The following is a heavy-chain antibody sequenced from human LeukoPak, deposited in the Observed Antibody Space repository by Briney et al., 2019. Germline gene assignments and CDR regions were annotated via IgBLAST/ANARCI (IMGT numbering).Heavy chain of an antibody. V-gene: IGHV3-23*01. D-gene: IGHD6-19*01. Sequence: GGSLRLSCAASAFSYSSYAMTWARQAPVKGLEWVSAISGDGTRTYYADSVKSRFTISRDNAKNSLYLQMNSLRAEDTAVYYCARVSSGWYGSWGQGSLVTVSS. CDR1: AFSYSSYA. J-gene: IGHJ5*02. CDR2: ISGDGTRT. CDR3: ARVSSGWYGS.